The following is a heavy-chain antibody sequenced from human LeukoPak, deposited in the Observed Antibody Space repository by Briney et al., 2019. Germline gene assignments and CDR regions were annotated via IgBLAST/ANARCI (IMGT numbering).Heavy chain of an antibody. V-gene: IGHV3-23*01. CDR2: ISASGGS. Sequence: GGSLRLSCAASGFTFSSYAMSWVRQAPGKGLEWVSGISASGGSYYADSVKGRFTISRDNSKNTLYLQMNSLRAEDTAVYYCAKVYGSGSYYNEASDYWGQGTLVTVSS. J-gene: IGHJ4*02. CDR1: GFTFSSYA. D-gene: IGHD3-10*01. CDR3: AKVYGSGSYYNEASDY.